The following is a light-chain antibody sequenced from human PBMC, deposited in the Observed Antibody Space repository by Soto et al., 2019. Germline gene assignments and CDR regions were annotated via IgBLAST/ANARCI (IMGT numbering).Light chain of an antibody. V-gene: IGKV3-20*01. J-gene: IGKJ5*01. Sequence: EIVLTQSPGTLSLSPGERATLSCRASQSVSSSYLAWYQQKPGQAPRLLIYGASSRATGIPDRFSGSGSVTDFTLTISRLEPEDFAVYYCQQYGSSLSITFGQETRLEL. CDR3: QQYGSSLSIT. CDR2: GAS. CDR1: QSVSSSY.